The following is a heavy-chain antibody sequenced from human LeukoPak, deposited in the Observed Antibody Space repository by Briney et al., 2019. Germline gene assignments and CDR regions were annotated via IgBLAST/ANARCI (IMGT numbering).Heavy chain of an antibody. CDR1: GGTFSSYA. CDR2: IIPIFGTA. CDR3: AREGRARGSGIRYGMDV. J-gene: IGHJ6*02. Sequence: SVKVSCKASGGTFSSYAISWVRQAPGQGLEWMGGIIPIFGTANYAQKFQGRVTFTADKSARTIYMHLSSLRSEDTAVYYCAREGRARGSGIRYGMDVWGQGTTVTVSS. V-gene: IGHV1-69*06. D-gene: IGHD3-10*01.